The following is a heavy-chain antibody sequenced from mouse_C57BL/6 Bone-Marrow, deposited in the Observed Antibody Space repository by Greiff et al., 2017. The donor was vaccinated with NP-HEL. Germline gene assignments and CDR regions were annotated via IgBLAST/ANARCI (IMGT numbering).Heavy chain of an antibody. CDR2: IDPSDSDT. J-gene: IGHJ3*01. CDR3: ARGEEFAY. Sequence: VQLQQPGAELVRPGSSVKLSCKASGYTFTSYWMHWVKQRPIQGLEWIGNIDPSDSDTHYNQKFKDKATLTVDKSSSTAYMQLSSLTSEDSAVYYCARGEEFAYWGQGTLVTVSA. V-gene: IGHV1-52*01. CDR1: GYTFTSYW.